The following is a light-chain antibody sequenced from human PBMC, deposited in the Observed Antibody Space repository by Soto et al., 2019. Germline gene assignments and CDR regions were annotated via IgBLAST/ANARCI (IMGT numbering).Light chain of an antibody. CDR1: QSFRGL. CDR3: QQRHMWPIT. Sequence: EVVLTQSPVTLSLSPGETATLSCRASQSFRGLFAWYQQKPGQAPRLLIYDAYKRATGIPPRFSGSGSGTDFTLTISSLEPEDSAVYYCQQRHMWPITFGQGTRLEIK. J-gene: IGKJ5*01. CDR2: DAY. V-gene: IGKV3-11*01.